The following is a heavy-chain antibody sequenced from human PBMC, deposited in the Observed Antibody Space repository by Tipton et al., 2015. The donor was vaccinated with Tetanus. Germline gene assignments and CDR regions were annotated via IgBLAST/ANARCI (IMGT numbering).Heavy chain of an antibody. Sequence: SLRLSCTASGFTFSIYAMSWVRQAPGKGPEWVSVVSGGGHNTFYADSVKGRFTISRDNSKDTVYLQMNSLGAEDTAVYYCAKARGSCGGDCSRYAFDVWGQGTMVTVSS. CDR3: AKARGSCGGDCSRYAFDV. D-gene: IGHD2-21*02. J-gene: IGHJ3*01. V-gene: IGHV3-23*01. CDR2: VSGGGHNT. CDR1: GFTFSIYA.